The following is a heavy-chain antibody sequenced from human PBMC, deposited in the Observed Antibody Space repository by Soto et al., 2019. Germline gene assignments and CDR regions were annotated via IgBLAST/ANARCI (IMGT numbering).Heavy chain of an antibody. D-gene: IGHD3-22*01. CDR1: GFTFSNYA. CDR3: AKARYYDSTGYLYYFDY. J-gene: IGHJ4*02. CDR2: ITGSGDYT. Sequence: GGSLRLSCAASGFTFSNYAMIWVRRAPGKGLEWVSSITGSGDYTYYADSVKGRFTISRDNSKNTLYLQMNSLRAEDTAVYYCAKARYYDSTGYLYYFDYWGQGTLVTSPQ. V-gene: IGHV3-23*01.